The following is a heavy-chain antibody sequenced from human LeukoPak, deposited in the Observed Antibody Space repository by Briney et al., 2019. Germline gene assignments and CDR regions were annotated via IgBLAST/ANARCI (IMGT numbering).Heavy chain of an antibody. V-gene: IGHV3-30-3*01. J-gene: IGHJ4*02. Sequence: GGSLRLSCAASGFTFSSYAMHWVRQAPGKGLEWVAVISNDGSNKYYADSVKGRFTISRDNSKNTLYLQMNSLRAEDTAVYYCARGVREFPYCGGDCYSMYYFDYWGQGTLVTVSS. CDR2: ISNDGSNK. CDR1: GFTFSSYA. CDR3: ARGVREFPYCGGDCYSMYYFDY. D-gene: IGHD2-21*02.